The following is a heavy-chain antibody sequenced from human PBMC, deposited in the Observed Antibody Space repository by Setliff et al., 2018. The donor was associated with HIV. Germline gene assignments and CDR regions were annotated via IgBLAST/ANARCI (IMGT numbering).Heavy chain of an antibody. Sequence: PGGSLRLSCAASGFTFSTYSMNWVRQAPGKGLEWVSYISSRGRTIYYADSVKGRFTISRDNAQNSLFLQMNSLRVEDTSVYSCARGRVPFDYWGQGTLVTVSS. CDR3: ARGRVPFDY. V-gene: IGHV3-48*01. CDR1: GFTFSTYS. CDR2: ISSRGRTI. D-gene: IGHD2-2*01. J-gene: IGHJ4*02.